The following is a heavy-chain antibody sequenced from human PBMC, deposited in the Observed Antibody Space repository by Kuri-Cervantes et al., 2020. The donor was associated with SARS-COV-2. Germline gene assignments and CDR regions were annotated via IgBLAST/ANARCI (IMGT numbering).Heavy chain of an antibody. CDR1: GYTFTSYG. CDR2: IIPIFGTA. V-gene: IGHV1-69*05. CDR3: ARGGYYDSSGKHDY. D-gene: IGHD3-22*01. J-gene: IGHJ4*02. Sequence: SVKVSCKVSGYTFTSYGISWVRQAPGQGLEWMGGIIPIFGTANYAQKFQGRVTMTRDTSTSAVYMELSSLRSEDTAVYYCARGGYYDSSGKHDYWGQGTLVTVSS.